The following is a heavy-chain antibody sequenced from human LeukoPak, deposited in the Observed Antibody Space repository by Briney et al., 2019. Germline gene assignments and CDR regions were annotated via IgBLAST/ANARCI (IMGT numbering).Heavy chain of an antibody. CDR3: ARRDSSGWDIDY. CDR2: IYPGDSDT. CDR1: EYSFNAYY. Sequence: GESLKISCKGSEYSFNAYYIAWVRQMPGKDLEWMGAIYPGDSDTTYSPSLQGQVTISADKSISTAYLQWSSLKASDTAMYYCARRDSSGWDIDYWGQGTLVTVSS. J-gene: IGHJ4*02. V-gene: IGHV5-51*01. D-gene: IGHD6-19*01.